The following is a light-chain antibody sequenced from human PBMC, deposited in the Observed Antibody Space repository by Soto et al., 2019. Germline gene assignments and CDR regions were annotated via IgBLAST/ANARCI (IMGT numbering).Light chain of an antibody. CDR2: WAS. V-gene: IGKV4-1*01. Sequence: DIVMTQSPDSLAVSLGESATINCKSSQSVLSSSNNKNFLAWYQQKPGQSPKLLIYWASTRESGVPDRFSGSGSGTDFTLTISSLQAEDVAVYYCQQYYRMPYTFGQGTKLEIK. CDR1: QSVLSSSNNKNF. J-gene: IGKJ2*01. CDR3: QQYYRMPYT.